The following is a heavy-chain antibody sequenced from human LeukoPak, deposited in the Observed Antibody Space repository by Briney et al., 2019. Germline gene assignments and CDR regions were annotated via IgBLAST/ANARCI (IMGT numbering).Heavy chain of an antibody. CDR2: IYYSGST. CDR3: ARWVVVPAAFDY. Sequence: SETLSLTCTVSGGSISSSSYYWGWIRQPPGKGLEWIGSIYYSGSTYYNPSLKSRVTISVDTSKNQFSLKLSSMTAADTAVYYCARWVVVPAAFDYWGQGTLVTVSS. J-gene: IGHJ4*02. V-gene: IGHV4-39*01. CDR1: GGSISSSSYY. D-gene: IGHD2-2*01.